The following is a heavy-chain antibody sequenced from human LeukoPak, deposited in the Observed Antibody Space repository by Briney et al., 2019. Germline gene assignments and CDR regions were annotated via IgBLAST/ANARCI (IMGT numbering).Heavy chain of an antibody. CDR2: ISDSGDNT. Sequence: GGSLRLSCSASEFTFSNYAMRWIRQAPGKGLEWVSSISDSGDNTYYADSVKGRFTISRDNSKNTLYLQMNSLRAEDTAVYYCAKDPSSSTIFDYWGQGTLVTVSS. V-gene: IGHV3-23*01. CDR3: AKDPSSSTIFDY. D-gene: IGHD2-2*01. J-gene: IGHJ4*02. CDR1: EFTFSNYA.